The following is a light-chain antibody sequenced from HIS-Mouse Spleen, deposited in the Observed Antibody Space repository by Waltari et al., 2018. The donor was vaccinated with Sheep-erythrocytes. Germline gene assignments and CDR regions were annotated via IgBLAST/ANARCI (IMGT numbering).Light chain of an antibody. CDR3: QQYGSSSGFT. CDR2: GAS. Sequence: EIVLTQSPGTLSLSPGERATLSCRASQSVSSSYLAWYQQKPGQAPRLLIYGASSRATGIPDRFSRSGSGTDFTLTIIRLEPEDFAVYYCQQYGSSSGFTFGPGTKVDIK. V-gene: IGKV3-20*01. CDR1: QSVSSSY. J-gene: IGKJ3*01.